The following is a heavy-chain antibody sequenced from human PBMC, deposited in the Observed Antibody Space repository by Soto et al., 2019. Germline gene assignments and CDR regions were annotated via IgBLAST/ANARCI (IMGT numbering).Heavy chain of an antibody. V-gene: IGHV3-23*01. CDR3: ATKNGYCGGTRCY. CDR1: GFAFSSYA. D-gene: IGHD2-2*03. CDR2: IRVRGGRA. J-gene: IGHJ4*02. Sequence: EAQLLESGGGLVQPGGSLRLSCAASGFAFSSYAMSLVRQSPGKGLEWVSGIRVRGGRAYNADSVEGRFPSSRDNSTNTLYLQMKRLRAEDTALYYCATKNGYCGGTRCYWGQGTLVTVS.